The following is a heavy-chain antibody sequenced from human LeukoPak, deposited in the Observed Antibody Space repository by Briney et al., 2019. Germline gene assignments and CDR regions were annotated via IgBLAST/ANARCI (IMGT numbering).Heavy chain of an antibody. D-gene: IGHD6-13*01. V-gene: IGHV3-74*01. Sequence: PGGPLRLSCAASGLNFRDYWMHWVRQVPGKGLVWVSRIKADGSDTVYADSVKGRFTISRDNSKNTLYLQMNSLRAEDTAVYYCARGKGYSSSLLDYWGQGTLVTVSS. CDR2: IKADGSDT. J-gene: IGHJ4*02. CDR1: GLNFRDYW. CDR3: ARGKGYSSSLLDY.